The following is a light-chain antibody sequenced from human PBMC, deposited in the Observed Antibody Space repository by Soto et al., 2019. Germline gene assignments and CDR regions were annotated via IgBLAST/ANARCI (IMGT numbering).Light chain of an antibody. CDR3: QTWGTGIPWV. CDR2: VNSDGSH. Sequence: QPVLTQSPSASASLGASVKLTCTLSSGHSSYAIAWHQQQPEKGPRYLMKVNSDGSHSKGDGIPDRFSGSSSGAERYLTISSLQSEAEADYYCQTWGTGIPWVFGGGTKLTVL. V-gene: IGLV4-69*01. CDR1: SGHSSYA. J-gene: IGLJ3*02.